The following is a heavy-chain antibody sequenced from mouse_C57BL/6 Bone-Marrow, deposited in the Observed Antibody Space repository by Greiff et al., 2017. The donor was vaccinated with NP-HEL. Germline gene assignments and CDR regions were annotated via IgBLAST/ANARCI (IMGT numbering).Heavy chain of an antibody. CDR1: GYTFTSYW. V-gene: IGHV1-72*01. CDR2: IDPNSGGT. D-gene: IGHD1-1*01. J-gene: IGHJ1*03. CDR3: ARDTTVIAPDWYYDG. Sequence: QVQLQQPGAELVKPGASVKLSCKASGYTFTSYWMHWVKQRPGRGLEWIGSIDPNSGGTKYTEKFKSKATLTVDKPSSTAYMQLSSLTSEDSAVYYCARDTTVIAPDWYYDGWDTGTTVTVSA.